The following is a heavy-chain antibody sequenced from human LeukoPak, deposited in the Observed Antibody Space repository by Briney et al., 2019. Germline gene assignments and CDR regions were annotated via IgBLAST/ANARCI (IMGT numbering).Heavy chain of an antibody. Sequence: GASVKVSCKASGYTFTSYYMHWVRQAPGQGLEWMGIINPSGGSTSYAQKFQGRVTMTRDTSTSTVYMELSSLRSEDTAVYYCALVLGYCSGGSCYGGFEPWGQGTLVTVSS. J-gene: IGHJ5*02. CDR1: GYTFTSYY. CDR3: ALVLGYCSGGSCYGGFEP. D-gene: IGHD2-15*01. V-gene: IGHV1-46*01. CDR2: INPSGGST.